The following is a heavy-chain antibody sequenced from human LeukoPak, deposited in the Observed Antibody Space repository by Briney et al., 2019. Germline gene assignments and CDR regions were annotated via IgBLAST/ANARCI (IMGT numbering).Heavy chain of an antibody. D-gene: IGHD3-22*01. Sequence: SVKVSCKASGGTFSSYTISWVRQAPGQGLERMGRIIPILGIANYAQKFQGRVTITADKSTSTAYMELSSLRSEDTAVYYCARDLSDSSGRWGQGTLVTVSS. J-gene: IGHJ4*02. CDR2: IIPILGIA. CDR1: GGTFSSYT. V-gene: IGHV1-69*04. CDR3: ARDLSDSSGR.